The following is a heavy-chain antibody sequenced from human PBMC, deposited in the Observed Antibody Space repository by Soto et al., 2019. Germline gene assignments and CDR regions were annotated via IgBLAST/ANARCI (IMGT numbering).Heavy chain of an antibody. CDR2: IYYSGST. V-gene: IGHV4-59*01. J-gene: IGHJ4*02. Sequence: QVQLQVSGPGLVKPSETLSLTCTVSGGSISSYYWSWIRQPPGKGLEWIGYIYYSGSTNYNPSLKSRVTISVDTSENQFSLKLTSVTAADTAVYYCARGDIVTSAGFDYWGQGTLVTVSS. CDR1: GGSISSYY. CDR3: ARGDIVTSAGFDY. D-gene: IGHD3-22*01.